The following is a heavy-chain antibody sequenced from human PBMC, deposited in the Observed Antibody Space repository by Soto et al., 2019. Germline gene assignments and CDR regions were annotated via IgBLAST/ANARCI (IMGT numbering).Heavy chain of an antibody. CDR1: GFTFSSYA. J-gene: IGHJ4*02. CDR2: FSGSVGST. D-gene: IGHD3-22*01. CDR3: AKDGAPYYYDSSGYCDY. Sequence: PGGSLRLSCAASGFTFSSYAMSWVRQAPGKGLEWVSAFSGSVGSTYYADSVKGRFTISRDNSKNTLYLQMNSLRAEDTAVYYCAKDGAPYYYDSSGYCDYWGQGTLVTVSS. V-gene: IGHV3-23*01.